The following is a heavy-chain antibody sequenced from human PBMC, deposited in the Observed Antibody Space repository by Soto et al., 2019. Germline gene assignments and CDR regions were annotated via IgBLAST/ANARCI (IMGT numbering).Heavy chain of an antibody. V-gene: IGHV3-23*01. Sequence: LRLSCAASGFTFSSYAMSWVRQAPGKGLEWVSAISGSGGSTYYADSVKGRFTISRDNSKNTLYLQMNSLRAEDTAVYYCAKEGRLTVTYYYYGMDVWGQGTTVTVSS. J-gene: IGHJ6*02. D-gene: IGHD4-17*01. CDR1: GFTFSSYA. CDR2: ISGSGGST. CDR3: AKEGRLTVTYYYYGMDV.